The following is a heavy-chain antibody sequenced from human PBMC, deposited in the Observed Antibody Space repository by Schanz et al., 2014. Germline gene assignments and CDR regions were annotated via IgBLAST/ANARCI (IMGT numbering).Heavy chain of an antibody. CDR3: ARDGDRFYHNCYMDV. CDR1: GFTLSSYA. Sequence: QVQLVESGGGVVQPGRSLRLSCAAYGFTLSSYAMHWVRQAPGKGLEWVAVISYDGSNKYYADSVKGRFTVSRDNARNSLYLHMKSLGAEDTAVYYCARDGDRFYHNCYMDVWGKGTTVTVSS. D-gene: IGHD4-17*01. CDR2: ISYDGSNK. V-gene: IGHV3-30-3*01. J-gene: IGHJ6*03.